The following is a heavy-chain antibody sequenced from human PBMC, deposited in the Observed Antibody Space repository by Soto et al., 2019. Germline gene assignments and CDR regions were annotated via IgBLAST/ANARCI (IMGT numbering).Heavy chain of an antibody. CDR3: ARDRTFYGSGSKGMDF. V-gene: IGHV3-30*02. J-gene: IGHJ6*02. CDR2: IRYYGSNK. Sequence: GSLRGSCVTSGFTFSSYGMHWVRQAPGKGLEWLAIIRYYGSNKYYGDSVKGRFTISRDNSNNTLYLEMNNLRAEDTAVYYCARDRTFYGSGSKGMDFWGQGTTVTVSS. D-gene: IGHD3-10*01. CDR1: GFTFSSYG.